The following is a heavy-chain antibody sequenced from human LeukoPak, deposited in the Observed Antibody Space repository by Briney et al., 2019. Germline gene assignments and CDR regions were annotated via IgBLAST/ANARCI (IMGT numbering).Heavy chain of an antibody. Sequence: ASVKVSCKASGYNFAHNIHWVRQAPGQGHEFMGWINPKNGGTKYAQNFQGRVTMTRDTSISTVYMEQSSLGSDDTAVYYCVVSIQAAAIPAFDSWGQGTLVTVSS. D-gene: IGHD6-25*01. CDR1: GYNFAHN. CDR3: VVSIQAAAIPAFDS. J-gene: IGHJ4*02. CDR2: INPKNGGT. V-gene: IGHV1-2*02.